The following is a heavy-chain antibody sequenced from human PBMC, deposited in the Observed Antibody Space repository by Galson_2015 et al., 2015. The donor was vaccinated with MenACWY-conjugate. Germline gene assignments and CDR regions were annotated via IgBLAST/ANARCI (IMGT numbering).Heavy chain of an antibody. CDR1: GYTFTGNY. Sequence: SVKVSCKASGYTFTGNYLHWVRQAPGQGLELMGWINPYSGATTYAQKFQGWVTMTRDTSISTAYMELNRLKSDDTAVYYCARERDYYLDVWGRGTTVTVSS. J-gene: IGHJ6*03. CDR3: ARERDYYLDV. V-gene: IGHV1-2*04. CDR2: INPYSGAT.